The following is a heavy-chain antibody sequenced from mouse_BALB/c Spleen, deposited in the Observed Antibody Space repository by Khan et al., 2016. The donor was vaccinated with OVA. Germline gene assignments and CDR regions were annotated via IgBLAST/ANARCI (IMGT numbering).Heavy chain of an antibody. V-gene: IGHV1-26*01. D-gene: IGHD2-14*01. CDR1: GYSFTLYY. CDR2: VNPNTGGS. CDR3: AGGYDFFAY. J-gene: IGHJ3*01. Sequence: EVQLQQSGPDLVKPGASVKISCKASGYSFTLYYMTWVKQSHGKSLEWIGRVNPNTGGSDYNQEFKGKAILTVDKSSNTAYMELHSLTSEDSAVYSCAGGYDFFAYWGQGTLVTVSA.